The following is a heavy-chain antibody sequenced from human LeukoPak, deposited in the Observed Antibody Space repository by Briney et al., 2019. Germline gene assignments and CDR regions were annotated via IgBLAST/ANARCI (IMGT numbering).Heavy chain of an antibody. CDR1: GGSFSGYY. CDR2: INHSGST. V-gene: IGHV4-34*01. CDR3: ARESSSWSSYYYYYMDV. J-gene: IGHJ6*03. D-gene: IGHD6-13*01. Sequence: SETLSLTCAVYGGSFSGYYCSWIRQPPGKGLEWIGEINHSGSTNYNPSLKSRVTISVDTSKNQFSLKLSSVTAADTAVYYCARESSSWSSYYYYYMDVWGKGTTVTVSS.